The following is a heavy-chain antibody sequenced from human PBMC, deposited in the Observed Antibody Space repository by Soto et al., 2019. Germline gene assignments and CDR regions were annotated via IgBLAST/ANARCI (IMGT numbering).Heavy chain of an antibody. CDR3: ASGSKDSYPGSRIFDF. J-gene: IGHJ4*02. Sequence: EVQLLESGGDLIQPGGSLRLSCVASGLTFGSRAMSWVRQAPGEGLELVSTITDTGGDAKYADSVRGRFTISRDNSKKTLYLQMSSLRADDSDVYFCASGSKDSYPGSRIFDFWGRGTLVTVSS. D-gene: IGHD3-10*01. V-gene: IGHV3-23*01. CDR2: ITDTGGDA. CDR1: GLTFGSRA.